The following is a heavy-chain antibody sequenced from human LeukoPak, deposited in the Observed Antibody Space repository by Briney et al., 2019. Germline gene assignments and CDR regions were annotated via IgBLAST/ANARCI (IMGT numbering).Heavy chain of an antibody. CDR1: GFTFSRYS. V-gene: IGHV3-48*02. D-gene: IGHD6-25*01. CDR3: AKYMQRTAFDYFDY. Sequence: GGSLRLSCAASGFTFSRYSMNWVRQAPGKGLEWVSYISRSGSTIYYADSVKGRFTISRDNAKNSLYLQMNSLRDEDTAVYYCAKYMQRTAFDYFDYWGQGTLVTVSS. J-gene: IGHJ4*02. CDR2: ISRSGSTI.